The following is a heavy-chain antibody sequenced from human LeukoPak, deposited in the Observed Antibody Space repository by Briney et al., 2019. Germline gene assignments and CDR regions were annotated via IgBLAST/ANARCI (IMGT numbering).Heavy chain of an antibody. D-gene: IGHD3-22*01. Sequence: PGGSLRLSCAASGFTFSSYAMHWVRQAPGKGLEWVAVISYDGSNKYYADSVKGRFTISRDNSKNTLYLQMNSLRAEDTAVYYCAREEYYYDSSGYPFPPGFFDYWGQGTLSPSPQ. J-gene: IGHJ4*02. CDR3: AREEYYYDSSGYPFPPGFFDY. CDR1: GFTFSSYA. V-gene: IGHV3-30-3*01. CDR2: ISYDGSNK.